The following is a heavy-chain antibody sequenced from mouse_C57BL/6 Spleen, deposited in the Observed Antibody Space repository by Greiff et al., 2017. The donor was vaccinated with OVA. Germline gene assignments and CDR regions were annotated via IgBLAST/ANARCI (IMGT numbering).Heavy chain of an antibody. CDR3: ASSLTTPYAMDY. CDR2: IWGVGST. V-gene: IGHV2-6*01. D-gene: IGHD1-1*01. J-gene: IGHJ4*01. CDR1: GFSLTSYG. Sequence: VQGVESGPGLVAPSQSLSITCTVSGFSLTSYGVDWVRQSPGKGLEWLGVIWGVGSTNYNSALKSRLSISKDNSKSQVFLKMNSLQTDDTAMYYCASSLTTPYAMDYWGQGTSVTVSS.